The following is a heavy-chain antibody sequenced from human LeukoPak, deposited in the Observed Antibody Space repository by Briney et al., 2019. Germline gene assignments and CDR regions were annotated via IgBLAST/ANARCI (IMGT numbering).Heavy chain of an antibody. J-gene: IGHJ5*02. CDR3: ARNRGSSSWLPNWFDP. D-gene: IGHD6-13*01. V-gene: IGHV1-46*01. Sequence: ASVKVSCKASGYTFTSYYMHWVRQAPGQGLEWMGIINPSGGSTSYAQKFQGRVTTTRDMSTSTVYMELSSLRSEDTAVYYCARNRGSSSWLPNWFDPWGQGTLVTVSS. CDR2: INPSGGST. CDR1: GYTFTSYY.